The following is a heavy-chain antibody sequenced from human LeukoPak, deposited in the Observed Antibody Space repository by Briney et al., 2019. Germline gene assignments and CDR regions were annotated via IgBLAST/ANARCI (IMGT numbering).Heavy chain of an antibody. V-gene: IGHV3-48*04. J-gene: IGHJ4*02. Sequence: GGSLRLSCAASGFTFGPYTMNWVRQAPGKGLEWVSYISSSSDTIYYADSVKGRFTISSDNAKNSLYLQMNSLRVEDTAVYYCASGMRVGPNIWGQGTLVTVSS. CDR1: GFTFGPYT. CDR3: ASGMRVGPNI. CDR2: ISSSSDTI. D-gene: IGHD1-26*01.